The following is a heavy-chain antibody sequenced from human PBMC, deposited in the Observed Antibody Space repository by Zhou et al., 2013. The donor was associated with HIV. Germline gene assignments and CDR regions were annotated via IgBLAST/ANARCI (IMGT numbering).Heavy chain of an antibody. V-gene: IGHV1-69*05. Sequence: QVQLVQSGAEVKKPGSSVKVSCKASGGTFSKYAISWVRQAPGQGLEWMGGIIPIFGTPIYAQRFQGRFTITTDESTSTTYMELSSLRSEDTAVYYCASRSYKNGWTFFDYWGQGTLVTVSA. D-gene: IGHD6-19*01. J-gene: IGHJ4*02. CDR1: GGTFSKYA. CDR3: ASRSYKNGWTFFDY. CDR2: IIPIFGTP.